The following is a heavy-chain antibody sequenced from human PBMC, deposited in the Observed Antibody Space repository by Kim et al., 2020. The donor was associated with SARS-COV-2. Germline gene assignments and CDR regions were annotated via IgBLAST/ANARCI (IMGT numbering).Heavy chain of an antibody. CDR3: ARSAVAGTWSWFDP. CDR2: FYTSGST. J-gene: IGHJ5*02. CDR1: GGSISSYY. Sequence: SETLSLTCTVSGGSISSYYWSWIRQPAGKGLEWIGRFYTSGSTNYNPSLKSRVTMSVDTSKNQFSLKLSSVTAADTAVYYCARSAVAGTWSWFDPWGQGTLVTVSS. D-gene: IGHD6-19*01. V-gene: IGHV4-4*07.